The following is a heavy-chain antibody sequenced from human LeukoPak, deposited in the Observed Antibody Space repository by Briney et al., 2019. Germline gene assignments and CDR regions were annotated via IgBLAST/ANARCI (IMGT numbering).Heavy chain of an antibody. J-gene: IGHJ4*02. CDR1: GFTFSSYG. Sequence: EGSLRLSCAASGFTFSSYGTHWVRQAPGKGLEWMAFIRYDGSNKYYADSVKGRFTISRDNSKNTLYLQMNSLRAEDTAVYYCARGPPYYDILTGPLGGFDYWGQGTLVTVSS. CDR2: IRYDGSNK. CDR3: ARGPPYYDILTGPLGGFDY. D-gene: IGHD3-9*01. V-gene: IGHV3-30*02.